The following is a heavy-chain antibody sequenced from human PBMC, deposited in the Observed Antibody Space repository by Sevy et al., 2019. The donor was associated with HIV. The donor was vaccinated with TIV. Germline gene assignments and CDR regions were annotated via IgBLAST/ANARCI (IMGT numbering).Heavy chain of an antibody. Sequence: ASVKVSCKASGGTFSSYSISWVRQAPGQGLEWMGGITRIFGTSNYAQKFQGRFTITGAESTNTAYMELSSLRVEDTAVYYCAFGGEYQLLANYYVAIDVWGQGITVTVSS. V-gene: IGHV1-69*13. CDR1: GGTFSSYS. D-gene: IGHD2-2*01. CDR3: AFGGEYQLLANYYVAIDV. CDR2: ITRIFGTS. J-gene: IGHJ6*02.